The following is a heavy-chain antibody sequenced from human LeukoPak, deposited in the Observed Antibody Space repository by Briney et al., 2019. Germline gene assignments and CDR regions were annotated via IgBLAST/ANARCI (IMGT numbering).Heavy chain of an antibody. D-gene: IGHD6-13*01. J-gene: IGHJ3*02. CDR2: IYSGGST. V-gene: IGHV3-66*02. CDR1: GFTFSSNY. CDR3: ARDTPAARHDAFDI. Sequence: GGSLRLSCAASGFTFSSNYMSWVRQAPGKGLEWVSVIYSGGSTYYADSVKGRFTISRDNSKNTLYLQMNSLRAEDTAVYYCARDTPAARHDAFDIWGQGTMVTVSS.